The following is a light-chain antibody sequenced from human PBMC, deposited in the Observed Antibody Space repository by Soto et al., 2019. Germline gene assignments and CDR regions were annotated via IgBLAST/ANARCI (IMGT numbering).Light chain of an antibody. CDR2: GAS. J-gene: IGKJ5*01. CDR1: QRVRSN. V-gene: IGKV3-15*01. CDR3: QQYNNWPPAIT. Sequence: ELGMTHSPATLLWPPGERATLPCRARQRVRSNLACYHQKPGQAPRLLIYGASTRATGIPARFSGSGSGTEFTLTISSLQSEDFAVYYCQQYNNWPPAITFGQGTRLEIK.